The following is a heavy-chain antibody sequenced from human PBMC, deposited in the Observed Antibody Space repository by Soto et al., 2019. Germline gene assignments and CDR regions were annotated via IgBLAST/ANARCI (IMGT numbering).Heavy chain of an antibody. V-gene: IGHV1-69*02. Sequence: QVQLVQSGAEVKKPGSSVKVSCKASGGTFSSYIISCVRQAPGPGLEWMERIIPIPGIAHYAQKFEGRVTITADKSPSRAYMELGSLGSAVTVVYYCASASPNYYGSGSIAVDYWGRGTLVTVSS. CDR1: GGTFSSYI. CDR2: IIPIPGIA. CDR3: ASASPNYYGSGSIAVDY. D-gene: IGHD3-10*01. J-gene: IGHJ4*02.